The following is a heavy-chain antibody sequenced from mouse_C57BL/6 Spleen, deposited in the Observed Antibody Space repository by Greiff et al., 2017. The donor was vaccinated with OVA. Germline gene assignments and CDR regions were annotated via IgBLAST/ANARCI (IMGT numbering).Heavy chain of an antibody. Sequence: QVQLQQSGAELARPGASVTLSCKASGYTFTSSGLSWVKQRTGQGLEWIGEIYPRSGDTYYHEKFKGKATLTADTSSSTAYMELRSLTSEDSAVYYCSRRPADRSGYEAMDYWGQGTSVTVSS. J-gene: IGHJ4*01. V-gene: IGHV1-81*01. CDR1: GYTFTSSG. CDR3: SRRPADRSGYEAMDY. CDR2: IYPRSGDT. D-gene: IGHD3-2*02.